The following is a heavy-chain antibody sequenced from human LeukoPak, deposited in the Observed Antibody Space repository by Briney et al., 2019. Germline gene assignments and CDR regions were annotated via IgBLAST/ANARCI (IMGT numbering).Heavy chain of an antibody. CDR1: GFTFTAYG. Sequence: PGGSLRLSCAVSGFTFTAYGMHWVRQAPGKGLEWVSSISATGGGTAYADSVKGRFTISRDNSKNTLFLQMNSLRAEDTALYYCTKRGYNYEADYWGQGTLVTVSS. V-gene: IGHV3-23*01. CDR2: ISATGGGT. CDR3: TKRGYNYEADY. J-gene: IGHJ4*02. D-gene: IGHD5-18*01.